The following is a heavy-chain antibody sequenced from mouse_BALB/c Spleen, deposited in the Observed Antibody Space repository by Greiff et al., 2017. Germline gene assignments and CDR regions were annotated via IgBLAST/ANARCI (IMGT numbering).Heavy chain of an antibody. D-gene: IGHD1-1*02. V-gene: IGHV5-6-2*01. CDR2: INSNGGST. Sequence: EVKVVESGGGLVKLGGSLKLSCAASGFTFSSYYMSWVRQTPEKRLELVAAINSNGGSTYYPDTVKGRFTISRDNAKNTLYLQMSSLKSEDTALYYCASRYYGGFFDYWGQGTTLTVSS. CDR1: GFTFSSYY. J-gene: IGHJ2*01. CDR3: ASRYYGGFFDY.